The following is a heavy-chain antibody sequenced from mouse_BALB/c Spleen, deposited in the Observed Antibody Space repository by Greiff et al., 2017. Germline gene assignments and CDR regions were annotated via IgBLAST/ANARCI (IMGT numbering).Heavy chain of an antibody. Sequence: EVQVVESGGGLVKPGGSLKLSCAASGFTFSSYAMSWVRQSPEKRLEWVAEISSGGSYTYYPDTVTGRFTISRDNAKNTLYLEMSSLRSEDTAMYYCARSDGNYVDAMDYWGQGTSVTVSS. D-gene: IGHD2-1*01. J-gene: IGHJ4*01. CDR2: ISSGGSYT. V-gene: IGHV5-9-4*01. CDR1: GFTFSSYA. CDR3: ARSDGNYVDAMDY.